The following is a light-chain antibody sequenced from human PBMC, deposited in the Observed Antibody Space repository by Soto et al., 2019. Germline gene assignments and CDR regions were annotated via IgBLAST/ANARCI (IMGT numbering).Light chain of an antibody. V-gene: IGKV1-39*01. Sequence: DIQMTQSPSSLSASVGDRVTITCRASQSISSYLNWYQHKPGKAPNLLIFAASSLQSGVPSRFSGSESGTDFTLTISSLQPEDFAVYYCQQFNNWPPWTFGQGTKVEIK. CDR1: QSISSY. CDR3: QQFNNWPPWT. J-gene: IGKJ1*01. CDR2: AAS.